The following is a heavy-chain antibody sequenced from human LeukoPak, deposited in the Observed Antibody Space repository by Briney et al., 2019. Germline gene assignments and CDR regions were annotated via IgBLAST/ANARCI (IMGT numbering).Heavy chain of an antibody. J-gene: IGHJ3*02. V-gene: IGHV3-23*01. CDR3: AKDRRGGSYYAATLDI. CDR2: ISDSGDIT. D-gene: IGHD1-26*01. CDR1: GFTFSSYA. Sequence: GGSLRLSCAASGFTFSSYAMSWVRQAPGKGLEWVSGISDSGDITYYADSVKGRFTITRDNSKNTLYVQMNSLRVEDTAVYFCAKDRRGGSYYAATLDIWGPGTMVTVSS.